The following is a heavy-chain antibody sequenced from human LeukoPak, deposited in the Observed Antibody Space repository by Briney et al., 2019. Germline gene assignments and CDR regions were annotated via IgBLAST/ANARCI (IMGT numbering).Heavy chain of an antibody. J-gene: IGHJ4*02. Sequence: GGSLRLSCAASGFIFSDYHMSWIRQAPGKGLEWLSYISPGGGMAYFADSVKGRFTISRDNARNSLSLQMNSLTAEDTAVYYCAGGRDTAVAGPGGYFDYWGQGTRVTVSS. V-gene: IGHV3-11*01. CDR1: GFIFSDYH. CDR2: ISPGGGMA. CDR3: AGGRDTAVAGPGGYFDY. D-gene: IGHD6-19*01.